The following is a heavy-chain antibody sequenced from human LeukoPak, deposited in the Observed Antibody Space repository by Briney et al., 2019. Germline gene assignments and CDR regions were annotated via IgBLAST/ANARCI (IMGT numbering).Heavy chain of an antibody. CDR1: GGSISSYY. V-gene: IGHV4-59*08. D-gene: IGHD1-26*01. CDR2: IYYSGST. CDR3: ARWGGGSYPDY. J-gene: IGHJ4*02. Sequence: PSETLSLTCTVSGGSISSYYWSWIRQPPGKGLEWIGYIYYSGSTNYNPSLKSRVTISVDTSKNQFSLKLSSVTAADTAVYYCARWGGGSYPDYWGQGTLVTVSS.